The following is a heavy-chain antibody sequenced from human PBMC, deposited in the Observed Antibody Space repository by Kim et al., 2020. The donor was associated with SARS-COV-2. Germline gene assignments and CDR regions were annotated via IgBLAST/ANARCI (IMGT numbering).Heavy chain of an antibody. CDR2: INTKTAKP. CDR1: GYDFSNFA. CDR3: AREGLYSSTWADF. J-gene: IGHJ4*02. Sequence: ASVKVSCKTSGYDFSNFAMNWVRQAPGQGLGWMGWINTKTAKPTYAEALTGRFSFSMDTAASTTFLHISNLQAEDTAVYFCAREGLYSSTWADFWGQGTL. D-gene: IGHD2-21*01. V-gene: IGHV7-4-1*01.